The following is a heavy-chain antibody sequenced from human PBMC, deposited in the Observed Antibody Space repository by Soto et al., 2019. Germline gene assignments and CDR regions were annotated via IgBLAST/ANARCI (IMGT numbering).Heavy chain of an antibody. CDR2: IDPSDSYT. V-gene: IGHV5-10-1*01. Sequence: EVQLVQSGAEVKKPGESLRIACKGSGYSFTSYWISWVHQMPGKGLVWVGRIDPSDSYTNYSPSFQGHVTISADKSISTAYLQWSSLKASDTAMYYCARLQAAAGDNDLTFDYWGQGTLVTVSS. J-gene: IGHJ4*02. CDR3: ARLQAAAGDNDLTFDY. CDR1: GYSFTSYW. D-gene: IGHD6-13*01.